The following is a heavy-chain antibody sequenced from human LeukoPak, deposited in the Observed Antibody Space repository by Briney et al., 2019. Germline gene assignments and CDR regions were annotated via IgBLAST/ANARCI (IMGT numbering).Heavy chain of an antibody. J-gene: IGHJ4*02. CDR2: ISHAGST. V-gene: IGHV4-34*01. CDR1: GGSFTGYY. CDR3: ARDMTTTPGAYDY. Sequence: SETLSLTCAVSGGSFTGYYWSWIRQFPGKGLEWIGEISHAGSTTYNPSLKSRVIISLDTSKDHFSLSLTSLTAADTAVYYCARDMTTTPGAYDYWGRGALVAVSS. D-gene: IGHD4-11*01.